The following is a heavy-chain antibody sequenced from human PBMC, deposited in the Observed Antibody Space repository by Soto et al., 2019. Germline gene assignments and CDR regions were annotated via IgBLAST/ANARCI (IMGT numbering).Heavy chain of an antibody. CDR3: ARNPYYDILTGSNRNWFDP. V-gene: IGHV5-10-1*01. CDR2: IDPSDSYT. J-gene: IGHJ5*02. Sequence: GESLKISCKGSGYSFTSYWISWVRQMPGKGLEWMGRIDPSDSYTNYSPSFQGHVTISADKSISTAYPQWSSLKASDTAMYYCARNPYYDILTGSNRNWFDPWGQGTLVTVSS. CDR1: GYSFTSYW. D-gene: IGHD3-9*01.